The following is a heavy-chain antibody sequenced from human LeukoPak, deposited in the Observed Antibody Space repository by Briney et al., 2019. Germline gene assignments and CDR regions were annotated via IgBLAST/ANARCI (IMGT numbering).Heavy chain of an antibody. V-gene: IGHV3-23*01. Sequence: GGSLRLSCEPSGLIFSSYAISWVGKAQGRGLDWVSVISVGGDNTYYADSVRGRFTISRDNSKNTLYLQMNSLGADDTAVYYCAKEGGRTVTNRDYWGQGTLVTVSS. CDR3: AKEGGRTVTNRDY. CDR2: ISVGGDNT. D-gene: IGHD4-17*01. CDR1: GLIFSSYA. J-gene: IGHJ4*02.